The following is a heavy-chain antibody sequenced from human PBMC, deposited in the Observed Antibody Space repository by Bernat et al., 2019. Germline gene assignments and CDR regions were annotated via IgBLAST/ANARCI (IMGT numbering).Heavy chain of an antibody. Sequence: QGELVQSGTEMKKLGASVRVSCKAPGFIFTSNGFAWVRQAPGQGLEWMGRVSAYNGDTQYAQKFQGRVLMTTDSSTTTASMELKNLRSDDTAVYFCATTSVSLYWYFALWGRGTLVTVSS. CDR3: ATTSVSLYWYFAL. CDR2: VSAYNGDT. J-gene: IGHJ2*01. CDR1: GFIFTSNG. V-gene: IGHV1-18*01.